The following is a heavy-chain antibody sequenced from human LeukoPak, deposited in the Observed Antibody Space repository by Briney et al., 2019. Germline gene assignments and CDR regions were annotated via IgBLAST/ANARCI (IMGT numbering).Heavy chain of an antibody. V-gene: IGHV6-1*01. J-gene: IGHJ4*02. CDR1: GDSFSSNSAA. CDR2: TYYRSKWYN. CDR3: ARAPRRGGYNFFDY. D-gene: IGHD5-24*01. Sequence: SQTLSLTCALSGDSFSSNSAAWNWIRQSPSRGLEWLGRTYYRSKWYNDYAVSVKSRITINPDTSKNQFSLQLNSVTPEDTAVYYCARAPRRGGYNFFDYWGQGTLVTVSS.